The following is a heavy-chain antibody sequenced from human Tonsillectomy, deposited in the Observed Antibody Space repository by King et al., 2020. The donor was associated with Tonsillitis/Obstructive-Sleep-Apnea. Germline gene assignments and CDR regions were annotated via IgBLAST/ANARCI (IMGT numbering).Heavy chain of an antibody. CDR2: ISGSGGST. D-gene: IGHD3-3*01. CDR3: AKDRGGVLDYDFWSGYYTGYYYYYMDV. V-gene: IGHV3-23*04. J-gene: IGHJ6*03. Sequence: VQLVESGGGLVQPGGSLRLSCAASGFTFSSYAMSWVRQAPGKGLEWVSAISGSGGSTYYADSVKGRFTISRDNSKNTLYLQMNSLRAEDTAVYYCAKDRGGVLDYDFWSGYYTGYYYYYMDVWGKGTTVTVSS. CDR1: GFTFSSYA.